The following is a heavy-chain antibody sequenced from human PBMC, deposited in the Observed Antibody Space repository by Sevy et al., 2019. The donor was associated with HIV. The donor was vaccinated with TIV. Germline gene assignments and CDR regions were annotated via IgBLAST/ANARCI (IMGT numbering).Heavy chain of an antibody. D-gene: IGHD1-26*01. CDR2: ISSTGGNT. CDR1: GFTFSSYV. Sequence: GGSLRLSCAASGFTFSSYVMHWTRQAPGKGLESVSAISSTGGNTYYIDSVKGRFTISRDNSKNTLYLQMDSLRVEDMAVYYCVRRGTAGSYDYWGQRALVTVSS. J-gene: IGHJ4*02. V-gene: IGHV3-64*02. CDR3: VRRGTAGSYDY.